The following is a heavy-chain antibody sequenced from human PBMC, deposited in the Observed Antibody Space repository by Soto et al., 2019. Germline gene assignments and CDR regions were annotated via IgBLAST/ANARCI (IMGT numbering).Heavy chain of an antibody. Sequence: QVQLVESGGGVVQPGRSLRLSCAASGFTFSSYAMHWVRQAPGKGLEWVAVISYDGSNKYYADSVKGRFTISRDNSKNXLYLRMNSLRAEDTAVYYCAREYGDYVLYYYGMDVWGQGTTVTVSS. CDR3: AREYGDYVLYYYGMDV. V-gene: IGHV3-30-3*01. CDR2: ISYDGSNK. CDR1: GFTFSSYA. D-gene: IGHD4-17*01. J-gene: IGHJ6*02.